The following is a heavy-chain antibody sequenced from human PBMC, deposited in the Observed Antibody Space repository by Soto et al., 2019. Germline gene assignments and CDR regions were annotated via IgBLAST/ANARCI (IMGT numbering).Heavy chain of an antibody. V-gene: IGHV1-24*01. J-gene: IGHJ5*02. CDR3: ATVNHLELRYNWFDP. Sequence: GASVKVSCKVSGYTLTELSMHWVRQAPGKGLEWMGGFDPEDGETIYAQKFQGRVTMTEDTSTDTAYMELSSLRSEDTAVYYCATVNHLELRYNWFDPWGQGTLVTVSS. CDR2: FDPEDGET. CDR1: GYTLTELS. D-gene: IGHD1-7*01.